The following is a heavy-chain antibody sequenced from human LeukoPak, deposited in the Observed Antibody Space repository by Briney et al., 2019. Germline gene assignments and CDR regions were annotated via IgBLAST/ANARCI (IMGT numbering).Heavy chain of an antibody. CDR3: ASITPLDY. J-gene: IGHJ4*02. D-gene: IGHD3-3*01. CDR1: GFTFSRNS. Sequence: GGSLRLSCTASGFTFSRNSIHWVRQAPGKGLEWVAVISYDGSNKYYADSVKGRFTISRDNSKNTLYLQMNSLRAEDTAVYYCASITPLDYWGQGTLVTVSS. V-gene: IGHV3-30*04. CDR2: ISYDGSNK.